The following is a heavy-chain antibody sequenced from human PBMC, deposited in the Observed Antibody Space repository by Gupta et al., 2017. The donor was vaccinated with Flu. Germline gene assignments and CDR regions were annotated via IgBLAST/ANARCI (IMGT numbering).Heavy chain of an antibody. J-gene: IGHJ4*02. D-gene: IGHD3-22*01. CDR3: ARRPYHRGYYDSSGIIGGDYDY. Sequence: EVQLVQSGAEVKKPGESLKISCKGSGYSFTSYWIGWVRQMPGKGLEWMGIIYPGDSDTRYSPSFQGQVTISADKSISTAYLQWSSLKASDTAMYYCARRPYHRGYYDSSGIIGGDYDYWGQGTLVTVSS. V-gene: IGHV5-51*03. CDR1: GYSFTSYW. CDR2: IYPGDSDT.